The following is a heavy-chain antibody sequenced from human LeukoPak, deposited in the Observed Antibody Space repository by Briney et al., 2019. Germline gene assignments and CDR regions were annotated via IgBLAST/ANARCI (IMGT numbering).Heavy chain of an antibody. V-gene: IGHV4-31*03. CDR2: IYYSGST. D-gene: IGHD3-3*01. CDR1: GGSISSSSYY. Sequence: PSETLSLTCTVSGGSISSSSYYWGWIRPPPGKGLEWIGYIYYSGSTYYNPSLKSRVTISVDTSKNQFSLKLSSVTAADTAVYYCARGSYDFWSGYSDAFDIWGQGTMVTVSS. J-gene: IGHJ3*02. CDR3: ARGSYDFWSGYSDAFDI.